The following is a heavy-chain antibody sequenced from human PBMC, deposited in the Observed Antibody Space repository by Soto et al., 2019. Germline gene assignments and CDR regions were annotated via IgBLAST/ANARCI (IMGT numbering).Heavy chain of an antibody. J-gene: IGHJ4*02. D-gene: IGHD3-22*01. Sequence: QVQLVESGGGVVQPGRSLRLSCAASGFTFSSYGMHWVRQAPGKGLEWVAVIWYDGSNKYYADSVKGRFTISRDNSKNTLYLQMNSLRAEDTAVYYCATSSGYSIQRFDYWGQGTLLTVSS. CDR3: ATSSGYSIQRFDY. CDR1: GFTFSSYG. CDR2: IWYDGSNK. V-gene: IGHV3-33*01.